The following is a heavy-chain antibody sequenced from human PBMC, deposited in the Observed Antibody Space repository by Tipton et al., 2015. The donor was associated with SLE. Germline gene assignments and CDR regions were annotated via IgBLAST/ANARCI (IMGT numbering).Heavy chain of an antibody. CDR3: ARVGANYDILTGQRYYYFDY. Sequence: TLSLTCTVSGGSISSSSYYWDWIRQPPGKGLEWIGYIYYSGSTNYNPSLKSRVTISVDTSKNQFSLKLSSVTAADTAVYYCARVGANYDILTGQRYYYFDYWGQGTLVTVSS. J-gene: IGHJ4*02. CDR1: GGSISSSSYY. V-gene: IGHV4-61*05. D-gene: IGHD3-9*01. CDR2: IYYSGST.